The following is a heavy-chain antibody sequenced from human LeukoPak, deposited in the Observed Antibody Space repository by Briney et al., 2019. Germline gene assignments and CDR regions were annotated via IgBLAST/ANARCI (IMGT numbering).Heavy chain of an antibody. Sequence: PGGSLRLSCAASGFTFSSYSMNWVRQAPGKGLEWVSSISSSSSYIYYADSVKGRFTISRDNAKNSLYLQMNSLRAEDTAVYYCARAGLWFGELLDYYFDYWGQGTLVTVSS. CDR1: GFTFSSYS. CDR2: ISSSSSYI. V-gene: IGHV3-21*01. J-gene: IGHJ4*02. CDR3: ARAGLWFGELLDYYFDY. D-gene: IGHD3-10*01.